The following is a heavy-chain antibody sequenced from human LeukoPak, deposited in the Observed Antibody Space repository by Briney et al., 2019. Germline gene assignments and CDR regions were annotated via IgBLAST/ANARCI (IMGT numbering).Heavy chain of an antibody. V-gene: IGHV3-21*01. Sequence: GGSLRLSCAASGFAFSSYSMNWVRQAPGKGLEWVSSISSSSYIYYADSVKGRFTISRDNAKNSLYLQMNSLRAEDTAVYYCASKDGGSYSTDYWGQGTLVTVSS. CDR3: ASKDGGSYSTDY. CDR2: ISSSSYI. D-gene: IGHD1-26*01. J-gene: IGHJ4*02. CDR1: GFAFSSYS.